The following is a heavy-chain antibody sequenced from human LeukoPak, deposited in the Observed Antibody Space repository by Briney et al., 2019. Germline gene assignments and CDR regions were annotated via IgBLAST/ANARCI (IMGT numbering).Heavy chain of an antibody. CDR1: GGSISSGGYY. CDR2: IYHSGST. J-gene: IGHJ1*01. Sequence: SETLSLTCTVSGGSISSGGYYWSWIRQPPGKGLEWIGYIYHSGSTYYNPSLKSRVTISVDRSKNQFSLKLSSVTAADTAVYYCARAYNWDEYFQYWGQGTLVTVSS. V-gene: IGHV4-30-2*01. D-gene: IGHD1-20*01. CDR3: ARAYNWDEYFQY.